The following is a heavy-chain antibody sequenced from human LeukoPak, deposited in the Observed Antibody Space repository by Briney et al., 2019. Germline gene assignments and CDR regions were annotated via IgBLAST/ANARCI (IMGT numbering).Heavy chain of an antibody. V-gene: IGHV1-2*02. CDR3: ARGTYMVRGVSPFDY. D-gene: IGHD3-10*01. J-gene: IGHJ4*02. CDR1: GYTFTGYF. CDR2: INPNSGGT. Sequence: ASVKVSCKASGYTFTGYFMHWVRQAPGQGLEWMGWINPNSGGTNYAQKFQGRVTMTRDTSISTAYMELSRLKSDDTAVYYCARGTYMVRGVSPFDYWGQGTLVTVSS.